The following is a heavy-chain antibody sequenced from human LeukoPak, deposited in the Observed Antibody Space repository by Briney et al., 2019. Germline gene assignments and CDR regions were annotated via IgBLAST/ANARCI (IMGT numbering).Heavy chain of an antibody. CDR1: GYTFTSYG. CDR3: ASRHQARITIFGETDYYYYGMDV. CDR2: ISAYNGNT. J-gene: IGHJ6*02. V-gene: IGHV1-18*01. Sequence: ASVKVSCKASGYTFTSYGISWVRQAPGQGLEWMGWISAYNGNTNYAQKFQGRVIMTRNTSISTAYMELSSLRSEDTAVYYCASRHQARITIFGETDYYYYGMDVWGQGTTVTVSS. D-gene: IGHD3-3*01.